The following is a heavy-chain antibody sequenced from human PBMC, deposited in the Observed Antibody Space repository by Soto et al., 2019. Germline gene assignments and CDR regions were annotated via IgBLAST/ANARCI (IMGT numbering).Heavy chain of an antibody. CDR2: LYSGGST. J-gene: IGHJ3*02. CDR3: ARDRPGDEGDGFDI. D-gene: IGHD3-10*01. Sequence: GGSLRLSCAASGLIVSSNYMNWFRQAPGKGLEWVSVLYSGGSTHYAGSVKGRFIISRDNSKNTLYLQMSSLRAEDTAVYYCARDRPGDEGDGFDIWGHGTMVTVSS. V-gene: IGHV3-53*01. CDR1: GLIVSSNY.